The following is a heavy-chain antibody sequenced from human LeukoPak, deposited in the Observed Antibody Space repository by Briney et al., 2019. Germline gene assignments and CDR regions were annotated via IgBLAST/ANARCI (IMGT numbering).Heavy chain of an antibody. CDR3: ARSFSQMTTNSDAFDI. CDR1: GFTFSSYT. Sequence: GGSLRLSCAASGFTFSSYTMNWVRQAPGKGLEWVSSISSGSGYRNYADSLKGRFTISRDNAKNSLYLQMNSLRAEDTAVYYCARSFSQMTTNSDAFDIWGQGTMVTVSS. CDR2: ISSGSGYR. D-gene: IGHD5-24*01. J-gene: IGHJ3*02. V-gene: IGHV3-21*01.